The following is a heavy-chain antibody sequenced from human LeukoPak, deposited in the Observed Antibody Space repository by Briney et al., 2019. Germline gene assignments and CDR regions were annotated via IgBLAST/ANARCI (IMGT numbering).Heavy chain of an antibody. CDR1: GYTFTSYG. V-gene: IGHV1-18*01. CDR2: ISTYNGNT. CDR3: ARTYGDYDGSYWYFDL. D-gene: IGHD4-17*01. Sequence: ASVKVSCKASGYTFTSYGITWVRHAPGQGLEWMGWISTYNGNTDYAQKLQGRVTMTTDTSTSTAYMELRSLRSDDTAVYYCARTYGDYDGSYWYFDLWGRGTLVTVSS. J-gene: IGHJ2*01.